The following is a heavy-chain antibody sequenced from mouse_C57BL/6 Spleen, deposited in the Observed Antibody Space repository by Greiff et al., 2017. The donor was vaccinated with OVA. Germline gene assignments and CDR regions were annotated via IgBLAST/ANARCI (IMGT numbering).Heavy chain of an antibody. CDR1: GYAFTNYL. J-gene: IGHJ2*01. D-gene: IGHD2-12*01. CDR3: ARYAYSYDY. CDR2: INPGGGGT. Sequence: QVQLQQSGAELVRPGTSVKVSCKASGYAFTNYLIEWVKQRPGQGLEWIGVINPGGGGTNYNEKFKGKATLTADKSSSTAYMQLSSLSSDDSAVYFCARYAYSYDYWGQGTTLTVSS. V-gene: IGHV1-54*01.